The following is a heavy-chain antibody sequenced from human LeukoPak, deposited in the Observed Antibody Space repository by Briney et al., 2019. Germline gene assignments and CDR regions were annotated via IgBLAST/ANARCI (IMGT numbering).Heavy chain of an antibody. J-gene: IGHJ6*04. V-gene: IGHV3-48*03. CDR2: ISSSGSTI. Sequence: GALRLSCAASGYTFSSYEMNWVRQAPGKGLEWVSYISSSGSTIYYADSVKGRFTISRDNAKNSLYLQMNSLRAEDTAVYYCAELGITMIGGVWGKGTTVTISS. CDR3: AELGITMIGGV. CDR1: GYTFSSYE. D-gene: IGHD3-10*02.